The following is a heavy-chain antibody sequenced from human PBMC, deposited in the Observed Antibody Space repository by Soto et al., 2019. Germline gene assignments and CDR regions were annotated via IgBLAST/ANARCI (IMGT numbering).Heavy chain of an antibody. J-gene: IGHJ6*03. CDR2: IYYSGST. CDR1: GGSISSSSYY. Sequence: SETLSLTCTVSGGSISSSSYYWGWIRQPPGKGLEWIGSIYYSGSTYYNPSLKSRVTISVDTSKNQFSLKLSSVTAADTAVYYCARLGVDIVVVPAEGNPSLNYYYYMDVWGKGTTVTVSS. V-gene: IGHV4-39*01. CDR3: ARLGVDIVVVPAEGNPSLNYYYYMDV. D-gene: IGHD2-2*01.